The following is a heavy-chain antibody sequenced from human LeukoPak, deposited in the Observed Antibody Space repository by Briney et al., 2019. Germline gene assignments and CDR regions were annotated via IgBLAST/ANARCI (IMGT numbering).Heavy chain of an antibody. CDR3: ARRPITMVRGIVDV. CDR2: INHSGST. Sequence: SETLSLTCAVYGGSFSGYYWSWIRQPPGKGLEWIGEINHSGSTNYNPSLKSRVTISVDTSKNQFSLKLSSVTAADTAVYYCARRPITMVRGIVDVWGKGTTVTISS. D-gene: IGHD3-10*01. V-gene: IGHV4-34*01. J-gene: IGHJ6*04. CDR1: GGSFSGYY.